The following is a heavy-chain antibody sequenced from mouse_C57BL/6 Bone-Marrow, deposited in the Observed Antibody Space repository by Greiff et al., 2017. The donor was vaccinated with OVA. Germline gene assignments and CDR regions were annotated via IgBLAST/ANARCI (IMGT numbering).Heavy chain of an antibody. CDR2: ISSGGSYT. Sequence: DVHLVESGGDLVKPGGSLKLSCAASGFTFSSYGMSWVRQTPDKRLEWVATISSGGSYTYYPDSVKGRFTISRDNAKNTLYLQMSSLKSEDTAMYYCARRYYGSSYPYYYAMDYWGQGTSVTVSS. J-gene: IGHJ4*01. V-gene: IGHV5-6*02. CDR3: ARRYYGSSYPYYYAMDY. CDR1: GFTFSSYG. D-gene: IGHD1-1*01.